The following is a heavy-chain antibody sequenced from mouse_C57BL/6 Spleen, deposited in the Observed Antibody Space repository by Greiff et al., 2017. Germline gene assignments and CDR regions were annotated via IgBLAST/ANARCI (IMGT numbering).Heavy chain of an antibody. D-gene: IGHD3-3*01. V-gene: IGHV1-82*01. J-gene: IGHJ2*01. CDR3: ARGTEYYFDY. CDR2: IYPGDGDT. Sequence: QVQLQQSGPELVKPGASVKISCTASGSAFSSSWMNWVKQRPGKGLEWIGRIYPGDGDTNYNGKFKGKATLTADKSSRTAYMQLSSLTSEDSAVYFCARGTEYYFDYWGQGTTLTVSS. CDR1: GSAFSSSW.